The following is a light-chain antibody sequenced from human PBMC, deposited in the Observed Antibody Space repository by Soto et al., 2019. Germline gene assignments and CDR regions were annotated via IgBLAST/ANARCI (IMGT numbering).Light chain of an antibody. V-gene: IGKV3-15*01. Sequence: EIVMTQSPATLSVSPGEGATLSCRASQGVRSNLAWYRQKPGQAPSLLIYGASTRDSGIPAKSSASGSGTEFALTISSLQSEDFAVYYCQQYNNGPYTFGQGTRLEIK. CDR2: GAS. CDR1: QGVRSN. CDR3: QQYNNGPYT. J-gene: IGKJ2*01.